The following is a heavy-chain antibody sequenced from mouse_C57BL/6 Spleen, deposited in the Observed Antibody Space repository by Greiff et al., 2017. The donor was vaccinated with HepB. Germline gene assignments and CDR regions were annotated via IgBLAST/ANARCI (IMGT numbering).Heavy chain of an antibody. Sequence: DVQLVESGGGLVKPGGSLKLSCAASGFTFSSYAMSWVRQTPEKRLEWVATISDGGSYTYYPDNVKGRFTISRDNAKNNLYLQMSHLKSEDTAMYYCARASYYYGSSPWFAYWGQGTLVTVSA. V-gene: IGHV5-4*01. J-gene: IGHJ3*01. D-gene: IGHD1-1*01. CDR3: ARASYYYGSSPWFAY. CDR1: GFTFSSYA. CDR2: ISDGGSYT.